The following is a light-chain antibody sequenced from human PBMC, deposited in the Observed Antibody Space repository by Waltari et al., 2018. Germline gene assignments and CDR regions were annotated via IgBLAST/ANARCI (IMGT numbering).Light chain of an antibody. CDR3: CSYAGSSTHVL. CDR2: DVS. CDR1: SSDVGCYNY. J-gene: IGLJ2*01. V-gene: IGLV2-23*02. Sequence: QSALTQPASVSGSPGQSITISCTGTSSDVGCYNYVSWYQQYPDKAPKLMIYDVSKRPSGVSTRFSGSKSGNPASLTISGLQAEDEADYYCCSYAGSSTHVLFGGGTKLTVL.